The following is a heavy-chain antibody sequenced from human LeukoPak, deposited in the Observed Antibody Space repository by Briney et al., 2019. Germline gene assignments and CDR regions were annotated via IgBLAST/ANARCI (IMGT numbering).Heavy chain of an antibody. V-gene: IGHV4-39*01. CDR2: IYYSGST. D-gene: IGHD2-21*01. CDR3: ARLDRRDDDY. Sequence: SETLSLTCTVSGGSISSSSYYWGWIRQPPGKGLEWIGSIYYSGSTYYNPSLKSRVTISVDTSKNQFSLKLSSVTAADTAVYYCARLDRRDDDYWGQGTLVTVSS. CDR1: GGSISSSSYY. J-gene: IGHJ4*02.